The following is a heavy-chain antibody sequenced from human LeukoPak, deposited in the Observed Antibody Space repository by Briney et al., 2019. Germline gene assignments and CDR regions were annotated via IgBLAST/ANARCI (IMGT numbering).Heavy chain of an antibody. Sequence: SETLSLTCSVPGVSTSSYYWSWIRQSPGKGLEWIGYISYSGGTNYNPSLESRVTISLDTSKNQFSLQLSSVTAADTAVYYCVRGERLGGDYWGHGTLVTVSS. V-gene: IGHV4-59*01. CDR2: ISYSGGT. D-gene: IGHD3-10*01. J-gene: IGHJ4*01. CDR3: VRGERLGGDY. CDR1: GVSTSSYY.